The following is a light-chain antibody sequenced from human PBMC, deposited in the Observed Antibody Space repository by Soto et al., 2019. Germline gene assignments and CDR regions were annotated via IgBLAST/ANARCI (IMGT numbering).Light chain of an antibody. CDR3: GTWDSSLSAWV. CDR2: DNN. CDR1: SSNIESSY. Sequence: QSVLTQPPSVSAAPGQKVTISCSGSSSNIESSYVSWYQQLPGTAPKLLIYDNNKRPSGIPDRFSGSKSGTSATLGITGLQTGDEADYYCGTWDSSLSAWVFGGGTQLTVL. J-gene: IGLJ3*02. V-gene: IGLV1-51*01.